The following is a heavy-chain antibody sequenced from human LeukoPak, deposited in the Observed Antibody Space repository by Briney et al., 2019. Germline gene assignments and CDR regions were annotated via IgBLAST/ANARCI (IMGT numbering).Heavy chain of an antibody. J-gene: IGHJ4*02. V-gene: IGHV1-69*04. CDR3: AREGLGYCSGGSCYSDY. CDR1: GGTFSSYA. D-gene: IGHD2-15*01. Sequence: GASVTVSCKASGGTFSSYAISWVRQAPGQGLEWMGRIIPILGIANYAQKFQGRVTITADKSTSTAYMELSSLRSEDTAVYYCAREGLGYCSGGSCYSDYWGQGTLVTVSS. CDR2: IIPILGIA.